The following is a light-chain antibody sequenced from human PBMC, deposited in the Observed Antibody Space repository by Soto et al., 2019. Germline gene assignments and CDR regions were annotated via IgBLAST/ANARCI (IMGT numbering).Light chain of an antibody. J-gene: IGKJ3*01. V-gene: IGKV1-13*02. CDR2: GAS. CDR1: QGISRY. Sequence: AIQMTQSPSSLSASVGDRVTITCRASQGISRYLAWYQQKPGKAPKLLIYGASSRASGIPARFSGSGSGTDFTLTISRLEPDDFAVYFCQQSSSYSLTFGHGTKLDIK. CDR3: QQSSSYSLT.